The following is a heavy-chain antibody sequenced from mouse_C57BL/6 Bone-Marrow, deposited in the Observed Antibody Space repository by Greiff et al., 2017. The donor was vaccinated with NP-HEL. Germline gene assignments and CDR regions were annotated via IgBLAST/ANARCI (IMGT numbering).Heavy chain of an antibody. CDR2: INPGSGGT. CDR3: ARSIYYYGSSYVGYAMDY. D-gene: IGHD1-1*01. Sequence: VQLQESGAELVRPGTSVKVSCKASGYAFTNYLIEWVTQRPGQGLEWIGVINPGSGGTNYNEKFKGKATLTADKSSSTAYMQLSSLTSEDSAVYFCARSIYYYGSSYVGYAMDYWGQGTSVTVSS. CDR1: GYAFTNYL. V-gene: IGHV1-54*01. J-gene: IGHJ4*01.